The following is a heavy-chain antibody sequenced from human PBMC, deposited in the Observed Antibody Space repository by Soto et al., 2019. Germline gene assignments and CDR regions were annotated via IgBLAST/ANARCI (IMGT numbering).Heavy chain of an antibody. V-gene: IGHV1-18*04. J-gene: IGHJ5*02. CDR3: ASWARYCSSTSCYNWFDP. CDR1: GYTFTSYG. D-gene: IGHD2-2*01. Sequence: VKVSCKASGYTFTSYGISWVRQAPGQGLEWMGWISAYNGNTNYAQKLQGRVTMTTDTSTSTAYMELRSLRSDDTAVYYCASWARYCSSTSCYNWFDPWGQGTLVTVSS. CDR2: ISAYNGNT.